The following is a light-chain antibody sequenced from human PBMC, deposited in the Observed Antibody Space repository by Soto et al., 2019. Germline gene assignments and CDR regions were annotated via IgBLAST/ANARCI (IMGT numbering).Light chain of an antibody. J-gene: IGKJ2*01. CDR2: GAS. CDR1: QSVSNN. CDR3: QQYNNWPYT. Sequence: EIVMTQSPATLSVSPGERATLSCRASQSVSNNLAWYQKKPGQAPRLLIYGASTRASGIPARFTGSGSGTEFTLTISSLQSEDFALYYCQQYNNWPYTFGQGTKLEIK. V-gene: IGKV3-15*01.